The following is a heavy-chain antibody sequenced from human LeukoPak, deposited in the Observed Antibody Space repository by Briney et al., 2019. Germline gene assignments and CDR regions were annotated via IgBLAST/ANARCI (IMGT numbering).Heavy chain of an antibody. CDR2: ISAYNGNT. CDR3: ARVYYYDSSGYPDY. D-gene: IGHD3-22*01. V-gene: IGHV1-18*01. J-gene: IGHJ4*02. Sequence: ASVKVSCKASGYTFTSYGISWVRQAPGQGLEWMGWISAYNGNTNYAQKLQGRVTMTTDTSTSTAYMELRSLRSDDTAVYYRARVYYYDSSGYPDYWGQGTLVTVSS. CDR1: GYTFTSYG.